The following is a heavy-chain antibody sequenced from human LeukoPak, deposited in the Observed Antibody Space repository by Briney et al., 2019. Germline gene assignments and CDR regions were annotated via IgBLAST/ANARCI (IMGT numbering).Heavy chain of an antibody. D-gene: IGHD4-17*01. CDR2: ISAYNGNT. Sequence: ASVKVSCKSSGYTFNNYAMNWVRQAPGQGLEWMGWISAYNGNTNYAQKLQGRVTMTTDTSTSTAYMELRSLRSDDTAVYYCARDPKAPDYGDYDDAFDIWGQGTMVTVSS. CDR1: GYTFNNYA. J-gene: IGHJ3*02. V-gene: IGHV1-18*04. CDR3: ARDPKAPDYGDYDDAFDI.